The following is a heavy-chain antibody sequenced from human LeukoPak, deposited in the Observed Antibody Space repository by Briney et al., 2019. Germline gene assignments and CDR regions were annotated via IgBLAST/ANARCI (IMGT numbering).Heavy chain of an antibody. CDR1: GGTFISYA. CDR2: IIPIFGTA. Sequence: ASVKVSCKASGGTFISYAISWVRQAPGQGLEWMGGIIPIFGTANYAQKFQGRVTITADESTSTAYMELSSLRSEDTAVYYCARRGVIIPSSNYYYYYGMDVWGQGTTVTVSS. J-gene: IGHJ6*02. V-gene: IGHV1-69*13. D-gene: IGHD3-10*01. CDR3: ARRGVIIPSSNYYYYYGMDV.